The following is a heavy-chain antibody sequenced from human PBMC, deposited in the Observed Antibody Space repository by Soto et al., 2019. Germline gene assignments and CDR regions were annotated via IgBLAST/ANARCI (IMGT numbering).Heavy chain of an antibody. CDR3: AKSSGSSWHSHDY. Sequence: TGGSLRLSCAASGFTFSSYAMSWVRQAPGKGLEWVSAISGSGGSTYYADSVKGRFTISRDNSKNTLYLQMNSLRAEDTAVYYCAKSSGSSWHSHDYWGQGTLVTVSS. CDR1: GFTFSSYA. CDR2: ISGSGGST. D-gene: IGHD6-13*01. V-gene: IGHV3-23*01. J-gene: IGHJ4*02.